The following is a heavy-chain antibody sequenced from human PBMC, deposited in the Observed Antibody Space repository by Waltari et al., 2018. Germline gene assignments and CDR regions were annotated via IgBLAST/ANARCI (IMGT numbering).Heavy chain of an antibody. D-gene: IGHD4-17*01. CDR3: ARGRRLTQMTTVTRWFDP. Sequence: QVQLQQWGAGLLKPSETLSLTCAVYGGSCSGYYWSWIRQPPGKGLECIGEINHSGSTNYNPSLKSRVTIPVDTSKNQFSLKLSSVTAADTAVYYCARGRRLTQMTTVTRWFDPWGQGTLVTVSS. V-gene: IGHV4-34*01. CDR1: GGSCSGYY. CDR2: INHSGST. J-gene: IGHJ5*02.